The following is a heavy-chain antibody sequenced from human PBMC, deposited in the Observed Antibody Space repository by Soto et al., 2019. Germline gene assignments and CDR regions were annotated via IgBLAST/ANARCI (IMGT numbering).Heavy chain of an antibody. Sequence: PSETLSLTCAVSGGSISSSNWLSWVRQAPGKGLEWIGEIYHSGSTNYNPSLKSRVTISVDKSKNQFSLKLSSVTAADTAVYYCARVSGSYYYGMDVWGQGTTVTVSS. CDR1: GGSISSSNW. J-gene: IGHJ6*02. V-gene: IGHV4-4*02. CDR3: ARVSGSYYYGMDV. D-gene: IGHD1-26*01. CDR2: IYHSGST.